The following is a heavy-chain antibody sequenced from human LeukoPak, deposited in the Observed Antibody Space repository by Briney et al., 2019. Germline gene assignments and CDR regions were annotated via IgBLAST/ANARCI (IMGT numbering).Heavy chain of an antibody. V-gene: IGHV4-34*01. J-gene: IGHJ4*02. D-gene: IGHD1-1*01. Sequence: NSSETLSLTCAVYGGSFSGYYWSWIRQPPGKGLEWIGEINHSGSTNYNPSLKSRVTISVDTSKNQFSLKLSSVTAADTAVYYCAPRGSGAFDYWGQGTLVTVSS. CDR2: INHSGST. CDR1: GGSFSGYY. CDR3: APRGSGAFDY.